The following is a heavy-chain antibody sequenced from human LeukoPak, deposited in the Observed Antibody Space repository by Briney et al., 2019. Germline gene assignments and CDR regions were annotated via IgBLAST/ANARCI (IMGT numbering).Heavy chain of an antibody. CDR1: GGSFSGYY. J-gene: IGHJ6*02. V-gene: IGHV4-59*01. D-gene: IGHD3-3*01. CDR2: IYYSGST. CDR3: ARLRCLEGMDV. Sequence: SETLSLTCAVYGGSFSGYYWSWIRQPPGKGLEWIGYIYYSGSTNYNPSLTSRVTISVDTSKNQFSLKLSSVTAADTAVYYCARLRCLEGMDVWGQGTTVTVSS.